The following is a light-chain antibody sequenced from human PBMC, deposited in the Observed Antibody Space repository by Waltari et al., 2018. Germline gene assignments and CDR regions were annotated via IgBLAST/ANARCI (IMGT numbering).Light chain of an antibody. J-gene: IGKJ1*01. CDR3: MQATQWPLT. CDR1: QRLLHSDGKTY. CDR2: KVF. V-gene: IGKV2-30*02. Sequence: DVVMTESSLSLPVTLGQPATISCRPSQRLLHSDGKTYLNWFQQRPGQSPRRLIYKVFNRDSGVPDRFSGSGSGTDFTLTISSVEAEDVGTYYCMQATQWPLTFGQGTKVEIK.